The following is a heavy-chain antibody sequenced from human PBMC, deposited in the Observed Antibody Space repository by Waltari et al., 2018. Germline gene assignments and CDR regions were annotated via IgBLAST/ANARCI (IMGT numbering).Heavy chain of an antibody. V-gene: IGHV4-34*02. J-gene: IGHJ4*02. CDR3: ARGSLGGNFLDF. CDR1: GESLINYY. D-gene: IGHD6-6*01. CDR2: IDHSGSA. Sequence: QVQLQQWGAGLLTPSETLPLTCAVYGESLINYYWTWIRQPPGKGLEWIGEIDHSGSANYNPSLKRRVSISIDTSKKQFFLKMRSVTAADTAVYYCARGSLGGNFLDFWGQGTLVTVSS.